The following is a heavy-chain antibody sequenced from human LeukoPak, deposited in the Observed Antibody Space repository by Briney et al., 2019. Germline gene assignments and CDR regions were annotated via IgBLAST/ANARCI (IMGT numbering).Heavy chain of an antibody. D-gene: IGHD6-13*01. CDR3: ARGFLAAAAL. Sequence: NPGGSLRLSCAASGFTFSSYSMNWVRQAPGKGLEWIGEVNHIGYTDYNASLKSRVFISVDTSKNQFSLNLTSVTAADTAVYYCARGFLAAAALWGQGTLVTVSS. J-gene: IGHJ4*02. V-gene: IGHV4-34*01. CDR2: VNHIGYT. CDR1: GFTFSSYS.